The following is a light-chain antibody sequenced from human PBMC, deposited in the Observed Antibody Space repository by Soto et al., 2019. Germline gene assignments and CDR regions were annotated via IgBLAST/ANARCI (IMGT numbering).Light chain of an antibody. V-gene: IGLV2-14*01. Sequence: QSALTQPASVSGSPGQSITISCTGTSSDVGGYNYVSWYQQHPGKAPKLMIYDVSNRPSGVSNRFSCSKSGNTASLTISGVQAEDEADYYCSSYTSSSTLEFGGGTKVTVL. CDR3: SSYTSSSTLE. CDR1: SSDVGGYNY. CDR2: DVS. J-gene: IGLJ2*01.